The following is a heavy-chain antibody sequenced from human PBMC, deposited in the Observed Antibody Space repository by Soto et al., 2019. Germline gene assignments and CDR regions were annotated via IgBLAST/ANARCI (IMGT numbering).Heavy chain of an antibody. V-gene: IGHV1-18*01. CDR1: GYTFTNYG. CDR3: ASWAYGSGTPTGS. D-gene: IGHD3-10*01. Sequence: QVQLVQSGAEVKKPGASVKVSCKASGYTFTNYGLSWVRQAPGQGLEWMGWISTYNGNTNYAQKFQGRVTMTRDTATSTAYMELRSLRSDATAVFSCASWAYGSGTPTGSWGQGTLVTVSS. J-gene: IGHJ5*02. CDR2: ISTYNGNT.